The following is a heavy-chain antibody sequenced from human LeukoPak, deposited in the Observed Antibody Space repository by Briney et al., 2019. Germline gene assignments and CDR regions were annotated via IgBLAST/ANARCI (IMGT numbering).Heavy chain of an antibody. CDR2: ISGSGSST. CDR3: AKGTVRYSGYDYGNYFDY. CDR1: GFTFSSYA. D-gene: IGHD5-12*01. J-gene: IGHJ4*02. Sequence: SGASLRLSCAASGFTFSSYAMSWVRQAPGKGLEWVSAISGSGSSTYYADSVKGRFTISRDNSKNTLYLQMNSLRAEDTAVYYCAKGTVRYSGYDYGNYFDYWGQGTLVTVSS. V-gene: IGHV3-23*01.